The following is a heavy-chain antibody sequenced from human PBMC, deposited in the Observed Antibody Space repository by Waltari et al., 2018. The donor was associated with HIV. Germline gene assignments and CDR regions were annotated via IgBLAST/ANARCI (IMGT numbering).Heavy chain of an antibody. CDR3: ARDDYFDSIGYYSKAFDI. CDR1: GGSISTGDHY. J-gene: IGHJ3*02. V-gene: IGHV4-30-4*08. D-gene: IGHD3-22*01. CDR2: IYYSGST. Sequence: QVQLQESGPGLVKPSQTLSLTCTVSGGSISTGDHYWSWLRQPPGKGLEWIGSIYYSGSTYFNPSLKSRVTISVDRSKNQFSLKLSSVTAADTAVYYCARDDYFDSIGYYSKAFDIWGQGTMVTVSS.